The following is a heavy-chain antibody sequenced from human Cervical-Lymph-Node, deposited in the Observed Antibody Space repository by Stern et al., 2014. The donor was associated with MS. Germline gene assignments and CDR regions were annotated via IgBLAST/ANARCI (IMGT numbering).Heavy chain of an antibody. CDR3: ARAGPYDYIWGNFRHRAFYFDS. J-gene: IGHJ4*02. V-gene: IGHV4-59*01. CDR1: SGFIGNNY. Sequence: VQLVESGPGLVKPSETLSLMCSVSSGFIGNNYWSWIRQHPGKGLEGIGNLYYRGSTYHNPSLKSRVTISLDTSKNQLSLRLSSVTAADAAVYYCARAGPYDYIWGNFRHRAFYFDSWGQGALVTVSS. CDR2: LYYRGST. D-gene: IGHD3-16*02.